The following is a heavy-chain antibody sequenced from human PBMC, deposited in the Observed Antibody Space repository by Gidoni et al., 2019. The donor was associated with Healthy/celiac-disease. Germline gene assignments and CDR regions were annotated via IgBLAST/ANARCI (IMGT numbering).Heavy chain of an antibody. Sequence: QVQLVESGGGVVQPGRSLRLSCAASGFTFRSYGMHWVRQAPGKGLEWVAVIWYDGSNKYYADSVKGRFTISRDNSKNTLYLQMNSLRAEDTAVYYCARGPSRRWYYYYMDVWGKGTTVTVSS. CDR1: GFTFRSYG. CDR2: IWYDGSNK. D-gene: IGHD2-15*01. CDR3: ARGPSRRWYYYYMDV. J-gene: IGHJ6*03. V-gene: IGHV3-33*01.